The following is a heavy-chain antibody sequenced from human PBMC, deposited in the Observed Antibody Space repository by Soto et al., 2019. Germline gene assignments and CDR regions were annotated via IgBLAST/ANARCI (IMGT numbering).Heavy chain of an antibody. CDR2: ISGSGGST. D-gene: IGHD3-3*01. J-gene: IGHJ3*02. CDR1: GFTFSSYA. Sequence: GGSLRLSCAASGFTFSSYAMSWVRQAPGKGLEWVSAISGSGGSTYYADSVKGRFTTSRDNSKNTLYLQMNSLRSEDTAIYYCAKEDDLWTNGHFNIWGQGTLVTVSS. CDR3: AKEDDLWTNGHFNI. V-gene: IGHV3-23*01.